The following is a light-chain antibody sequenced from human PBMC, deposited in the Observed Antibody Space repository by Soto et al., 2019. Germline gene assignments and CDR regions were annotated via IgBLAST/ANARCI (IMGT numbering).Light chain of an antibody. Sequence: QSVLTQPPSASGTPRQRVTISFSGSSSKIGSNYVYWYQQLPGTAPKLLIYRNNQRPSGVPDRFSGSKSGTSASLAISGLRSGDEADYYCAAWDDSLSALYVFGTGTKVTVL. V-gene: IGLV1-47*01. CDR1: SSKIGSNY. CDR3: AAWDDSLSALYV. J-gene: IGLJ1*01. CDR2: RNN.